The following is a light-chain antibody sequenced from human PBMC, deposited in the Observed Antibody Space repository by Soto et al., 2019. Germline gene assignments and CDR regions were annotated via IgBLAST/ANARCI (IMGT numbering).Light chain of an antibody. CDR1: QGISSY. Sequence: IQMTQSPSTLSGSVGDRVTITCRAGQGISSYLAWYQQKPGKAPKLLIYAASTLQSGVPSRFSGSGSGTDFTRTISCLQSDDFATDYCQQYYSYPQTFGQGTKVDMK. J-gene: IGKJ1*01. CDR3: QQYYSYPQT. V-gene: IGKV1-8*01. CDR2: AAS.